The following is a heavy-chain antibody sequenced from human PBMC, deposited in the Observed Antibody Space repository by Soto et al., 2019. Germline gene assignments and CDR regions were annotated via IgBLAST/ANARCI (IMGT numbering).Heavy chain of an antibody. D-gene: IGHD6-19*01. V-gene: IGHV3-23*01. Sequence: EVQLLESGGGLVQPGGSLRLSCAASGFTFSSYAMSWVRQAPGKGLEWVSVISGSGDSTYYADSVKGRFTISRDNPKNTLYLQMNSLRAEDTAVYYCARRTSGWYLDYWGQGTLVTVSS. CDR2: ISGSGDST. CDR3: ARRTSGWYLDY. CDR1: GFTFSSYA. J-gene: IGHJ4*02.